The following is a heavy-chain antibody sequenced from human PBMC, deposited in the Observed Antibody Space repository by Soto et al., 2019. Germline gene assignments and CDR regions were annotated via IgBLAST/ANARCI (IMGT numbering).Heavy chain of an antibody. V-gene: IGHV3-74*01. D-gene: IGHD3-3*01. CDR3: ASRAVTYYYYGMDV. Sequence: PGGSLRLSCAASGFTFSSNWMYWVRQAPGKGLVWVSRINSDGSSTSYADSVKGRFTISRDNAKNTLYLQMNSLRAEDTVVYYCASRAVTYYYYGMDVWGQGTTVTVSS. J-gene: IGHJ6*02. CDR1: GFTFSSNW. CDR2: INSDGSST.